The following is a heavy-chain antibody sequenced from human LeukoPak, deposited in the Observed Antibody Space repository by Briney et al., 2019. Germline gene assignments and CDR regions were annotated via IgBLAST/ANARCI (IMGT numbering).Heavy chain of an antibody. J-gene: IGHJ5*02. CDR3: ARDSDYGDYGRGTWFDH. CDR2: IYYSGST. Sequence: SETLSLTCSVSGGSVSSGGYFWSWIRQHPGKGLEWIGYIYYSGSTSYNPSLKSRLTISVDTSKNQFSLKLSSVTAADTAVYYCARDSDYGDYGRGTWFDHWGQGTLVTVSS. V-gene: IGHV4-31*03. CDR1: GGSVSSGGYF. D-gene: IGHD4-17*01.